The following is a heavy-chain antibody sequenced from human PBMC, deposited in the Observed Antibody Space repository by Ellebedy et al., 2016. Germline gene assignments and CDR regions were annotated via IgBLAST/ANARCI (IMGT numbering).Heavy chain of an antibody. J-gene: IGHJ6*02. CDR1: GFTFSDYY. CDR3: ARVADTAMVNPDFGMDV. V-gene: IGHV3-11*01. D-gene: IGHD5-18*01. CDR2: ISSSGSTI. Sequence: GESLKISXAASGFTFSDYYMSWIRQAPGKGLEWVSYISSSGSTIYYADSVKGRFTISRDNAKNSLYLQMNSLRAEDTAVYYCARVADTAMVNPDFGMDVWGQGTTVTVSS.